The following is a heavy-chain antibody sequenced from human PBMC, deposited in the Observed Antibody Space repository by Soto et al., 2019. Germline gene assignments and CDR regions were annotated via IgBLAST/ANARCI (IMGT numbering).Heavy chain of an antibody. CDR3: ATPYYFNH. CDR2: ISDDSSYI. D-gene: IGHD3-16*01. J-gene: IGHJ1*01. CDR1: RFMFSAYT. Sequence: KSGGSLRLSCVASRFMFSAYTMNWVRQAPGKGLEWLSSISDDSSYIDYADSLRGRFTVSRDNARNSLYLQIDSLGVEDTAVYYCATPYYFNHWGPGTLVTVSS. V-gene: IGHV3-21*06.